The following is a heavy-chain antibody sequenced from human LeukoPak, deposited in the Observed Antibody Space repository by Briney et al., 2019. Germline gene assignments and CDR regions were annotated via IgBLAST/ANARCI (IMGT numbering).Heavy chain of an antibody. CDR3: AKDISRYDSSGYYLDY. D-gene: IGHD3-22*01. Sequence: GGSLRLSCAASGFTFDDYAMHWVRQAPGKGLEWVSGISWNSGSIGYADSVKGRFTISRDNAKNSLYLQMNSLRAEDTALYYCAKDISRYDSSGYYLDYWGQGTLVTVSS. CDR2: ISWNSGSI. J-gene: IGHJ4*02. CDR1: GFTFDDYA. V-gene: IGHV3-9*01.